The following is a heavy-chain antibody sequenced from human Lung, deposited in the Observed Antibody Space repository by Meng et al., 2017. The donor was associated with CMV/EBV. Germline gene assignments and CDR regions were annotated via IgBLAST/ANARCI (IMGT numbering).Heavy chain of an antibody. CDR3: ARGAYTVTSFAEGRFDP. CDR1: GFTFSDYY. D-gene: IGHD4-11*01. V-gene: IGHV3-11*01. Sequence: SXKISXAASGFTFSDYYMSWIRQAPGQGLEWVSHISPSGSTRYYADSVKGRFTISRDNADNSLYLQMSSLRAEDTATYYCARGAYTVTSFAEGRFDPWGQGXLVXVSS. J-gene: IGHJ5*02. CDR2: ISPSGSTR.